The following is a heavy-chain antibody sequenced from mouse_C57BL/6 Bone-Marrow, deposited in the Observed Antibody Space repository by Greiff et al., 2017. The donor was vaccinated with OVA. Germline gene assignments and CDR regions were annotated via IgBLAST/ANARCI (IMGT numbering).Heavy chain of an antibody. D-gene: IGHD2-5*01. CDR1: GYAFSSSW. V-gene: IGHV1-82*01. J-gene: IGHJ2*01. Sequence: QVQLKESGPELVKPGASVKISCKASGYAFSSSWMNWVKQRPGKGLEWIGRIYPGDGDTNYNGKFKGKATLTADKSSSTAYMQLSSLTSEDSAVYFCATIVTTYYFDYWGQGTTLTVSS. CDR3: ATIVTTYYFDY. CDR2: IYPGDGDT.